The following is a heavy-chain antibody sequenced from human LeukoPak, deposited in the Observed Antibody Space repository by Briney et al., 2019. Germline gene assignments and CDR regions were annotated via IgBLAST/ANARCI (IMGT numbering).Heavy chain of an antibody. Sequence: PGGSLRLSCAGSGFSFRSFWMSWVRQAPGKGLEWVANIDEDGNEKNYVDFVKGRFTISRDNAKNSLYLQMNSLRVEDTAVYYCAKIPTGYSSSWYYYYMDVWGKGTTVTISS. CDR3: AKIPTGYSSSWYYYYMDV. D-gene: IGHD6-13*01. J-gene: IGHJ6*03. CDR1: GFSFRSFW. V-gene: IGHV3-7*01. CDR2: IDEDGNEK.